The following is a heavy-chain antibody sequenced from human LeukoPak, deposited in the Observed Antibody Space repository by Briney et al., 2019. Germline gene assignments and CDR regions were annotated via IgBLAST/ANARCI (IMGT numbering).Heavy chain of an antibody. Sequence: SETLSLTCAVYGGSFSGYYWSWIRQPPGKGLEWIGDINHSGSTNYNPSLKSRATISVDTSKNQFSLKLSSVTAADTAVYYCARGRVSIVVGTWGQGTLVTVSS. CDR3: ARGRVSIVVGT. CDR2: INHSGST. J-gene: IGHJ5*02. V-gene: IGHV4-34*01. D-gene: IGHD2-15*01. CDR1: GGSFSGYY.